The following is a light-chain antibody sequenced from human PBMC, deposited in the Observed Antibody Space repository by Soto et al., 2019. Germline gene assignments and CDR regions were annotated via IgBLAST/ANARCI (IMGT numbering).Light chain of an antibody. Sequence: SYELTQPPSVSGAPGKTARITCGGNNIGSKSVHWYQQKPGQAPVLVIYYDSDRPSGIPERFSGSNSGNTATLSISRVEAVDEADYYCQVWDSSSDHVVFGGGTKLTVL. J-gene: IGLJ2*01. CDR2: YDS. V-gene: IGLV3-21*04. CDR3: QVWDSSSDHVV. CDR1: NIGSKS.